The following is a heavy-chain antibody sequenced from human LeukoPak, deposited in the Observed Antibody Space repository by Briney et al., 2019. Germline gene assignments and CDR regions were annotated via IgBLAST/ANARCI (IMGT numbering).Heavy chain of an antibody. Sequence: ASVKVSCKASGYTFTSYAMHWVRQAPGQRLEWMGWINAGNGNTKYSQKFQGRVTITRDTSASTAYMELSSLRSEDTAVYYCARGYPLDWNYFDYWGQGTPVTVSS. CDR2: INAGNGNT. CDR1: GYTFTSYA. J-gene: IGHJ4*02. V-gene: IGHV1-3*01. D-gene: IGHD3/OR15-3a*01. CDR3: ARGYPLDWNYFDY.